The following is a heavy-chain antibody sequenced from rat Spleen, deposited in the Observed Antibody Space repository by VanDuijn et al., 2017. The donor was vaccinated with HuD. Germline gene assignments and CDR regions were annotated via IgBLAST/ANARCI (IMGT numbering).Heavy chain of an antibody. V-gene: IGHV5-29*01. J-gene: IGHJ2*01. CDR2: ISHDGSGT. CDR1: GFTFSNYG. CDR3: ARRGYNNYFFDY. Sequence: EVRLVESGGGLVQPGRSLKLSCAASGFTFSNYGMAWVRQAPTKGLEWVATISHDGSGTDYRDSVKGRFTISRDNAKSTPYLRMDSLRSEDTATYYGARRGYNNYFFDYWGQGVMVTVSA. D-gene: IGHD1-10*01.